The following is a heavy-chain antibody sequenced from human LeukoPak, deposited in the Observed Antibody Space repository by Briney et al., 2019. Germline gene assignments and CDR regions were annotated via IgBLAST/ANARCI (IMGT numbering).Heavy chain of an antibody. CDR2: TYYSGST. V-gene: IGHV4-39*07. D-gene: IGHD6-19*01. CDR1: GGSISSSSYY. J-gene: IGHJ4*02. Sequence: SETLSLTCTVSGGSISSSSYYWGWIRQPPGKGLEWIGSTYYSGSTNYNPSLKSRVTISVDTSKNQFSLKLSSVTAADTAVYYCARDQVAGTRVFDYWGQGTLVTVSS. CDR3: ARDQVAGTRVFDY.